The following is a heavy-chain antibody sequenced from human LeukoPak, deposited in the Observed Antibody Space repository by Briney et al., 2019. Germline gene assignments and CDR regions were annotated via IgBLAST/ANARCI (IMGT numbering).Heavy chain of an antibody. CDR1: SGSISSSSWY. CDR2: IYYSGST. J-gene: IGHJ4*02. CDR3: ARLGKSAGIDS. D-gene: IGHD6-13*01. Sequence: PSETLSLTCTVSSGSISSSSWYWGWIRQPPGKGLEWIGNIYYSGSTYYNTSLKSRVTLSVDTSKNQFSLKLASVTAADTAVYYCARLGKSAGIDSWGPGTLVTVSS. V-gene: IGHV4-39*01.